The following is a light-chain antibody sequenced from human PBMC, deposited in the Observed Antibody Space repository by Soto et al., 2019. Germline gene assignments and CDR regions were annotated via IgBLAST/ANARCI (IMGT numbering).Light chain of an antibody. CDR3: RSYASSSTL. CDR1: SSDIGSSNL. V-gene: IGLV2-14*02. Sequence: QSVLTQPASVSGSPGQSITISCTGTSSDIGSSNLVSWYQQHPGKAPKLMIYDVSNRPSGVSNRFSGSKSGNTVSLTISGLQAEDEADYYCRSYASSSTLFGGGTKLTVL. J-gene: IGLJ2*01. CDR2: DVS.